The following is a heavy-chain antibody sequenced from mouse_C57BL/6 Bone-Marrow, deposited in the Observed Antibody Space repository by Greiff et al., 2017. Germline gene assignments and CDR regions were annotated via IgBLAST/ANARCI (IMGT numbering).Heavy chain of an antibody. D-gene: IGHD1-1*01. J-gene: IGHJ1*03. CDR2: IYPGDGDT. CDR1: GYAFSSSW. CDR3: ASPLYYGSSYWYCDV. Sequence: QVQLKESGPELVKPGASVKISCKASGYAFSSSWMNWVKQRPGKGLEWIGRIYPGDGDTNYNGKFKGKATLTADKSSSTAYMQLSSLTSEDSAVYFCASPLYYGSSYWYCDVWGTGTTVTVSS. V-gene: IGHV1-82*01.